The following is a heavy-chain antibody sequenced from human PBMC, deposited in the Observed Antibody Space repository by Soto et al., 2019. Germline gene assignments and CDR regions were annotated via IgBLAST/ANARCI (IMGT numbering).Heavy chain of an antibody. CDR2: ITDSGGTT. CDR3: APGADRTKVRLG. D-gene: IGHD1-7*01. Sequence: PGGSLRLSCAAFGFTFNSYAMSWVRQAPGKGLEWVSSITDSGGTTYYAESVKGRFTISRDNSKNTQYLQMNSLRAEDTAVYYCAPGADRTKVRLGWGQGTLVTVSS. J-gene: IGHJ4*02. V-gene: IGHV3-23*01. CDR1: GFTFNSYA.